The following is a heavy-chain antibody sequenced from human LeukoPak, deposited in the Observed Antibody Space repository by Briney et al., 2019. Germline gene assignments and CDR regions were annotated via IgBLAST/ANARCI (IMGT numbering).Heavy chain of an antibody. Sequence: SETLSLTCAVYGGSFSGYYWSWIRQPPGKGLEWIGEINHSGSTNYNPSLKSRVTISVDTSKNQFSLKLSSVTAADTAVYYCARASLGYCSGGSCYGVDYWGQGTLVTVSS. J-gene: IGHJ4*02. CDR1: GGSFSGYY. CDR2: INHSGST. CDR3: ARASLGYCSGGSCYGVDY. V-gene: IGHV4-34*01. D-gene: IGHD2-15*01.